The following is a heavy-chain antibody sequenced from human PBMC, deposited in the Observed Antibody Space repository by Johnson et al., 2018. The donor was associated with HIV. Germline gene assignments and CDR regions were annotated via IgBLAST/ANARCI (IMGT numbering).Heavy chain of an antibody. Sequence: EVQLVESGGGLVKPGGSLRLSCAASGFTFSSYWMSWVRQAPGKGLEWVANIKQDGSEKYYVDSVKGRFTISRDNAKNSLYLQMNSLRAEDTAVYYCARRVEGRRSANDAFDIWGQGTMVTVSS. V-gene: IGHV3-7*01. CDR1: GFTFSSYW. J-gene: IGHJ3*02. CDR3: ARRVEGRRSANDAFDI. D-gene: IGHD1-1*01. CDR2: IKQDGSEK.